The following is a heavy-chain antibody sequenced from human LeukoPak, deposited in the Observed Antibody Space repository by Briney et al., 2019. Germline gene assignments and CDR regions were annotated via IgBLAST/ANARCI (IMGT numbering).Heavy chain of an antibody. CDR3: ATSSQKDYYDSSGYSSYYMDV. D-gene: IGHD3-22*01. CDR2: VDPEEGET. V-gene: IGHV1-69-2*01. J-gene: IGHJ6*03. Sequence: ASVKISCKVSGYTFTDYYMHWVQQAPGKGLEWMGLVDPEEGETIYAEKFQGRVTIPADTSTDTAYMELSSLRSEDTAVYYCATSSQKDYYDSSGYSSYYMDVWGKGTTVTVSS. CDR1: GYTFTDYY.